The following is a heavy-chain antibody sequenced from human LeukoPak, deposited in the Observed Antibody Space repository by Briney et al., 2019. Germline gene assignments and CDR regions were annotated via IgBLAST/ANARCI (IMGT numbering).Heavy chain of an antibody. CDR1: RFTFSSYA. D-gene: IGHD3-22*01. Sequence: PGGSLRLSCVASRFTFSSYAMSWVRQAPGKGLEWVSTITNVGTGTYYADSVKGRFTISRDNSKNTLYLQMNSLRAEDTAVYYCAKAYYYEIADWFDPWGQGTLVTVSS. V-gene: IGHV3-23*01. CDR3: AKAYYYEIADWFDP. J-gene: IGHJ5*02. CDR2: ITNVGTGT.